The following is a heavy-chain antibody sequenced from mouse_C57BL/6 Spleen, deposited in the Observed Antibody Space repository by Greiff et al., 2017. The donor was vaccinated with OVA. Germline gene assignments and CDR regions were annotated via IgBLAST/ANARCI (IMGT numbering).Heavy chain of an antibody. V-gene: IGHV1-76*01. J-gene: IGHJ1*03. CDR1: GYTFTDYY. CDR3: ARSGYGSSYRYFDV. CDR2: IYPGSGNT. D-gene: IGHD1-1*01. Sequence: VQLQQSGAELVRPGASVKLSCKASGYTFTDYYINWVKQRPGQGLEWIARIYPGSGNTYYNEKFKGKATLTAEKSSSTAYMQLSSLTSEDSAVYFCARSGYGSSYRYFDVWGTGTTVTVSS.